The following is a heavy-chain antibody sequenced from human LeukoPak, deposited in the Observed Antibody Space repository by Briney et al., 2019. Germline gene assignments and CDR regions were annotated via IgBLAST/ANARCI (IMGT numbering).Heavy chain of an antibody. CDR3: ARDGGSSTSKDADY. Sequence: ASVKVSCKASGYTFTGYYMHWVRQAPGQGLEWMGWINPNSGGTNYAQKFQGWVTMTRDTSISTAYMELSRLRSDDTAVYYCARDGGSSTSKDADYWGQGTLVTVSS. J-gene: IGHJ4*02. D-gene: IGHD2-2*01. V-gene: IGHV1-2*04. CDR1: GYTFTGYY. CDR2: INPNSGGT.